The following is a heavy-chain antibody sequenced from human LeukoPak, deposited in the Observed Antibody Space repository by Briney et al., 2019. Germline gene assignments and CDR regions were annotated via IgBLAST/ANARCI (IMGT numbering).Heavy chain of an antibody. V-gene: IGHV3-23*01. CDR1: GLTFSTYA. CDR2: ISASGGST. J-gene: IGHJ4*02. CDR3: AKGGPRSSSGYLDY. Sequence: GGSLRLSCAASGLTFSTYAMSWVRQAAGKGLEWVSGISASGGSTYYADSVKGRFTISRDNSKNTLYLQMNSLRGEDTAAYYCAKGGPRSSSGYLDYWGQRTLVTVSS. D-gene: IGHD3-22*01.